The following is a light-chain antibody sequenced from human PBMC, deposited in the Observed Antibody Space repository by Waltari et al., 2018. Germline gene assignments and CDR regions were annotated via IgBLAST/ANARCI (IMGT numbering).Light chain of an antibody. CDR3: QQYNNWPPGT. CDR2: HAS. Sequence: TEVTQSPVTLSVSPGERATLPCRTSQSIGSSLAWYQQKPGQAPRLLIYHASTRATGIPARFSGSGSETEFTLTISSLQSEDFAVYYCQQYNNWPPGTFGQGTKVEV. V-gene: IGKV3-15*01. CDR1: QSIGSS. J-gene: IGKJ1*01.